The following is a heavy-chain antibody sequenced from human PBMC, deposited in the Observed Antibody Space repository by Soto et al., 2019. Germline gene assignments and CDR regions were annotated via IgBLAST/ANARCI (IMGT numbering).Heavy chain of an antibody. CDR3: SKPQIARHYLFGMEV. CDR1: GYTFTSFY. Sequence: QVQLVQSGAEVKKPGASVKVSCKASGYTFTSFYMHWVRQAPGQGLEWMVIINPSGTTTDFAQKFQGRVTMTRDTSTSTCYMALCSLASEDTAVYYCSKPQIARHYLFGMEVWGHGTEVTVSS. J-gene: IGHJ6*02. V-gene: IGHV1-46*01. CDR2: INPSGTTT.